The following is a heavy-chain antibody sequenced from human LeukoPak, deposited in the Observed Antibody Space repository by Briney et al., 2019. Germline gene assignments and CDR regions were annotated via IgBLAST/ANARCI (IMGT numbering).Heavy chain of an antibody. CDR1: GYTFTGYY. CDR3: ASSPEEQYSSSSPFDY. J-gene: IGHJ4*02. V-gene: IGHV1-2*02. Sequence: GASVKVSCKASGYTFTGYYMHWVRQAPGQGLEWMGWINPNSGGTNYAQKFQGRVTMTRDTSISTAYMELSRLRSDDTAVYYCASSPEEQYSSSSPFDYWGQGTLVTVS. CDR2: INPNSGGT. D-gene: IGHD6-6*01.